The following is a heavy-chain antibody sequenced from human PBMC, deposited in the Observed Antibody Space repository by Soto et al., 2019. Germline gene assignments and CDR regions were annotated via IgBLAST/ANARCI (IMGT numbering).Heavy chain of an antibody. J-gene: IGHJ1*01. CDR2: INHSGST. CDR3: ARGRPIYSSGWYGRSTRKPEYFQH. Sequence: KPSETLSLTCAVYGGSFSGYYWSWIRQPPGKGLEWIGEINHSGSTNYNPSLKSRVTISVDTSKNQFSLKLSSVTAADTAVYYCARGRPIYSSGWYGRSTRKPEYFQHWGQGTLVTVSS. V-gene: IGHV4-34*01. CDR1: GGSFSGYY. D-gene: IGHD6-19*01.